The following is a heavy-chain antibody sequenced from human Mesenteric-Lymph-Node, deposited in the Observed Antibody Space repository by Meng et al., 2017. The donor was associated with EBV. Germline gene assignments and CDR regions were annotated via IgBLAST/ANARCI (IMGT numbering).Heavy chain of an antibody. V-gene: IGHV7-4-1*02. J-gene: IGHJ4*02. CDR2: INTNSGNP. CDR3: VRDPTKVAAAASFDY. CDR1: GYTFTTYT. Sequence: QGQLVQTGSELKKPGASVKVSCKASGYTFTTYTIKWVRQAPGQGLEWMGWINTNSGNPTYAQGFTGRFVFSLDTSVSTAYLQISNLKAEDTAVYYCVRDPTKVAAAASFDYWGQGTLVTVSS. D-gene: IGHD6-13*01.